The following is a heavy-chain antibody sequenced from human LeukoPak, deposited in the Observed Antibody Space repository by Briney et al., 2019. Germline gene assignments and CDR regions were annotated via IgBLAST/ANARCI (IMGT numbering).Heavy chain of an antibody. CDR1: GYTFTSYD. V-gene: IGHV1-8*01. D-gene: IGHD3-22*01. J-gene: IGHJ4*02. Sequence: ASVKVSCKASGYTFTSYDINWVRQATGQGLEWMGWMNPNGGNTGYAQKFQGRVTMTRNTSISTAYMELSSLRSEDTAVYYCARGGLTYYYDSSGYYYVVEDYWGQGTLVTVSS. CDR3: ARGGLTYYYDSSGYYYVVEDY. CDR2: MNPNGGNT.